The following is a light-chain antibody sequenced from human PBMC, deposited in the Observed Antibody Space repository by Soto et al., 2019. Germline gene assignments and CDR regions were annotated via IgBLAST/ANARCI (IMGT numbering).Light chain of an antibody. CDR1: QGISSY. V-gene: IGKV1-8*01. Sequence: AIRMTQSPSSFSASTGDRVTITCRASQGISSYLAWYQQKPGKAPKLLIYAAATLQSGVPSRFSGSGSRTDFTLTISCLQSEDFATDYCQQYYSCPLTFGGGTKVEI. J-gene: IGKJ4*01. CDR2: AAA. CDR3: QQYYSCPLT.